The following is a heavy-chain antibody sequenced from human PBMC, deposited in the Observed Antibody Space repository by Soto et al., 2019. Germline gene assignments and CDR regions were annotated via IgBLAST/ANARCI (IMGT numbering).Heavy chain of an antibody. Sequence: QVQLVQSGAEVKKPGSSVKVSCKASGGTFSSYAISWVRQAPGQGLEWMGGIIPIFGTANYAQKFQGRVKITEDESPSPAYRELGSLRSEGPAVYYGARVLRGYGDYEHYYGMDVWGQGTTVTVSS. CDR1: GGTFSSYA. V-gene: IGHV1-69*12. D-gene: IGHD4-17*01. CDR2: IIPIFGTA. CDR3: ARVLRGYGDYEHYYGMDV. J-gene: IGHJ6*02.